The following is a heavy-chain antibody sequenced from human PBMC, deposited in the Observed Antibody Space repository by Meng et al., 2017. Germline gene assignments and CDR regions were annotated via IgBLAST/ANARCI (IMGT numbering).Heavy chain of an antibody. V-gene: IGHV4-31*03. D-gene: IGHD4-17*01. Sequence: SETLSLTCTVSGGSISSGGYYWSWIRQHPGKGLEWIGYIYYSGSTYYNPSLKSRVTISVDTSKNQFSLKLSSVTAADTAVYYCARDTVTTVEENAFDIWGQETMVTVSS. CDR3: ARDTVTTVEENAFDI. CDR1: GGSISSGGYY. CDR2: IYYSGST. J-gene: IGHJ3*02.